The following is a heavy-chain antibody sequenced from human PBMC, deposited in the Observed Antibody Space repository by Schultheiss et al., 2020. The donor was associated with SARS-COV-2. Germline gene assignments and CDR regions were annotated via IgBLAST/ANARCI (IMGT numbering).Heavy chain of an antibody. V-gene: IGHV4-34*01. CDR1: GGSFSGYY. CDR2: INHSGST. Sequence: SETLSLTCAVYGGSFSGYYWSWIRQPPGKGLEWIGEINHSGSTNYNPSLKTRVTISVDTSKNQFSLKVSSVTAADTAVYYCASQEDGGDDAFDIWGQGTMVTVSS. D-gene: IGHD3-16*01. J-gene: IGHJ3*02. CDR3: ASQEDGGDDAFDI.